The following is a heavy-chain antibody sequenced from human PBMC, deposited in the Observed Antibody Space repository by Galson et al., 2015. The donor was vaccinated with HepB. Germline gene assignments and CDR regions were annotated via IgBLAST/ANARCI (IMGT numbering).Heavy chain of an antibody. CDR2: IDPSDSYT. V-gene: IGHV5-10-1*04. CDR3: ARLHGGGPHPWYFDL. CDR1: GYSFTSYW. J-gene: IGHJ2*01. D-gene: IGHD3-16*01. Sequence: QSGAEVKKPGESLRISCKGSGYSFTSYWISWVRQMPGKGLEWMGRIDPSDSYTNYSPSFQGQVTISADKSISTAYLQWSSLKASDTAMYYCARLHGGGPHPWYFDLWGRGTLVTVSS.